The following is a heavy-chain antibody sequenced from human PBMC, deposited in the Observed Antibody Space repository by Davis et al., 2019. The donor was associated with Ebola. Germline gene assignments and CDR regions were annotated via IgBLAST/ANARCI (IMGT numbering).Heavy chain of an antibody. Sequence: ASVKVSCKASGYTFTSYGISWVRQAPGQGLEWMGWISAYNGNTNYAQKLQGRVTMTTDTSTSTAYMELSSLRSEDTAVYYCAKAPTIFGVAVDYWGQGTLVTVSS. D-gene: IGHD3-3*01. CDR1: GYTFTSYG. CDR2: ISAYNGNT. J-gene: IGHJ4*02. CDR3: AKAPTIFGVAVDY. V-gene: IGHV1-18*01.